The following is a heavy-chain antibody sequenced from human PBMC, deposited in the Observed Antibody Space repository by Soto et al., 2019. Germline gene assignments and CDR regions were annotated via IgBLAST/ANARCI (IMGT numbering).Heavy chain of an antibody. CDR2: ISYDGSNK. D-gene: IGHD3-22*01. J-gene: IGHJ5*02. CDR3: AIPPGGYYDSSGYYNWFDP. Sequence: QVQLVESGGGVVQPGRSLRLSCAASGFTFSSYAMHWVRQAPGKGLEWVAVISYDGSNKYYADSVKGRFTISRDNSKNTLYLKMNSLRAEDTAVYYCAIPPGGYYDSSGYYNWFDPWGQGTLVTVSS. V-gene: IGHV3-30-3*01. CDR1: GFTFSSYA.